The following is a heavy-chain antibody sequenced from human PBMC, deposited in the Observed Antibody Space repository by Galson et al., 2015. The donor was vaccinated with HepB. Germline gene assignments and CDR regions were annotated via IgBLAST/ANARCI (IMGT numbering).Heavy chain of an antibody. D-gene: IGHD6-13*01. CDR1: GFTFSRYG. CDR2: IWYDGSNK. J-gene: IGHJ6*03. Sequence: SLRLSCAASGFTFSRYGMHWVRQAPGKGLEWVAVIWYDGSNKYYADSVKGRFTISRDNSKNTLYLQMNSLRAEDTAVYYCARDNGIDSSSWSYYYYYMDVWGKGTTVTVSS. V-gene: IGHV3-33*01. CDR3: ARDNGIDSSSWSYYYYYMDV.